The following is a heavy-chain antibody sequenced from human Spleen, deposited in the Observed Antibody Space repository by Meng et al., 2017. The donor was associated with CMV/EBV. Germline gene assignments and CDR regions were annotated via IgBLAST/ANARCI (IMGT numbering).Heavy chain of an antibody. V-gene: IGHV3-73*01. Sequence: FTFSGAARHWVRQASGKGLEWVGRVGSKAQSYATVYAGSVKGRFTISRDDSKTTAYLQMNSLKIEDTAVYYCARGIFRFLEWLPSLDYWGQGTLVTVSS. J-gene: IGHJ4*02. CDR1: FTFSGAA. D-gene: IGHD3-3*01. CDR2: VGSKAQSYAT. CDR3: ARGIFRFLEWLPSLDY.